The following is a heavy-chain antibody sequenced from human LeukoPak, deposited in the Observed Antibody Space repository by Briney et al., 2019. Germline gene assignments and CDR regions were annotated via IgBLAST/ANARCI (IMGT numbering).Heavy chain of an antibody. CDR2: IYYSGST. CDR1: GGSISSYY. J-gene: IGHJ2*01. Sequence: PSETLSLTCTVSGGSISSYYWSWIRQPPGKGLEWIGYIYYSGSTNYNPSLKSRVTISVDTSKNRFSLKLSSVTAADTAVYYCARGYSGFDLMGRDWYFDLWGRGTLVTVSS. D-gene: IGHD5-12*01. V-gene: IGHV4-59*01. CDR3: ARGYSGFDLMGRDWYFDL.